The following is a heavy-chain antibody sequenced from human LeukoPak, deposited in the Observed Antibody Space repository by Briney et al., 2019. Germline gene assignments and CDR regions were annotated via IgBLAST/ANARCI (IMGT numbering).Heavy chain of an antibody. D-gene: IGHD1-20*01. CDR3: ARDLITGTTDDAFDI. CDR2: INPNSGGT. V-gene: IGHV1-2*02. CDR1: GYTFTSYY. J-gene: IGHJ3*02. Sequence: ASVKVSCKASGYTFTSYYMHWVRQAPGQGLEWMGWINPNSGGTNYAQKFQGRVTMTRDTSISTAYMELSRLRSDDTAVYYCARDLITGTTDDAFDIWGQGTMVTVSS.